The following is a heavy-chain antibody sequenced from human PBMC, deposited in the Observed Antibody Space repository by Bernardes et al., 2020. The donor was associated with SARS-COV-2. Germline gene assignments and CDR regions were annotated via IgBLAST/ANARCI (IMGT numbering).Heavy chain of an antibody. CDR1: GFSLSTSGVG. Sequence: SGPTLVKPTQTLTLTCTFSGFSLSTSGVGVGWIRQPPGKALEWLALIYWDDNKRYSPSLKSRLTITKDTSKNQVVLTMTNMDPVDTATYYCAHRQSLPLWNPYFDYWGQGTLVTVSS. V-gene: IGHV2-5*02. CDR2: IYWDDNK. CDR3: AHRQSLPLWNPYFDY. J-gene: IGHJ4*02. D-gene: IGHD1-1*01.